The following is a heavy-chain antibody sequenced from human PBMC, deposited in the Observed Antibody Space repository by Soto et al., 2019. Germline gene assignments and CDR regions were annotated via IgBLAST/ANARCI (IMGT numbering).Heavy chain of an antibody. CDR1: GDTFSSYA. CDR3: ARGTFYFRTRTFSNLDY. CDR2: IIPVFGTT. D-gene: IGHD3-16*01. J-gene: IGHJ4*01. Sequence: SVKVSCKASGDTFSSYAISWVRQAPGQGPEWMGGIIPVFGTTSYSQKFQGRVTITADESTRTAYMELRSLRSEDTAMYYCARGTFYFRTRTFSNLDYWGQGTLVTVS. V-gene: IGHV1-69*13.